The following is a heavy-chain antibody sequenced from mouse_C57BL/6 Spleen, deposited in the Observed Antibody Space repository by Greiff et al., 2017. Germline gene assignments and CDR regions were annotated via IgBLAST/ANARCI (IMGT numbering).Heavy chain of an antibody. J-gene: IGHJ1*03. CDR2: IDPSGSYT. CDR3: ARGYYGSNWYFDV. D-gene: IGHD1-1*01. CDR1: GYTFTSYW. Sequence: QVQLQQPGAELVKPGTSVKLSCKASGYTFTSYWMHWVKQRPGQGLEWIGVIDPSGSYTSYNQKFKGKATLTVDTSSSTSYMKLSSLTSEDSAFYCGARGYYGSNWYFDVWGTGTTVTVSS. V-gene: IGHV1-59*01.